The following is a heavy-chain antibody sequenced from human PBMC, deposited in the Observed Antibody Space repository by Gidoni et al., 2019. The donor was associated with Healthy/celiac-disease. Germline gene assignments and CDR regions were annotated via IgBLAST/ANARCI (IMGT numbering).Heavy chain of an antibody. CDR1: GFTFSSYS. CDR3: ARLTTVTTLGRDS. D-gene: IGHD4-4*01. J-gene: IGHJ4*02. V-gene: IGHV3-21*01. CDR2: ISSSSSYI. Sequence: EVQLVESGGGLVKPGGSLRLSCAASGFTFSSYSMNWVRQAPGKGLEWFSSISSSSSYIYYADSVKGRFTISRDNAKNSLYLQMNSLRAEDTAVYYCARLTTVTTLGRDSWGQGTLVTVSS.